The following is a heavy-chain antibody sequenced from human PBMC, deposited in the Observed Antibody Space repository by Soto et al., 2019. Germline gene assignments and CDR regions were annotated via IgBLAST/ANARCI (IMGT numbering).Heavy chain of an antibody. CDR2: IWYSGSNK. J-gene: IGHJ4*02. Sequence: WGSLSLSSPSPGFTFSSYGMHWVRQAPGKGLEWVAVIWYSGSNKYYADSVKGRFTISRDNSKNTLYLQRNSLRAEDTAVYYCARESAGSGWYEDYGGQGTLGTVSS. V-gene: IGHV3-33*01. CDR3: ARESAGSGWYEDY. D-gene: IGHD6-19*01. CDR1: GFTFSSYG.